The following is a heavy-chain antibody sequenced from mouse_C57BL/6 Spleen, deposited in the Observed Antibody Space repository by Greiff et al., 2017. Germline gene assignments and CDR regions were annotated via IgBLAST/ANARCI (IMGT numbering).Heavy chain of an antibody. CDR2: IYPRSGNT. CDR1: GYTFTSYG. CDR3: AREGIPYAMDY. J-gene: IGHJ4*01. Sequence: VQLQESGAELARPGASVKLSCKASGYTFTSYGISWVKQRTGQGLEWIGEIYPRSGNTYYNEKFKGKATLTADKSSSTAYMELRSLTSEDSAVYFCAREGIPYAMDYWGQGTSVTVSS. V-gene: IGHV1-81*01.